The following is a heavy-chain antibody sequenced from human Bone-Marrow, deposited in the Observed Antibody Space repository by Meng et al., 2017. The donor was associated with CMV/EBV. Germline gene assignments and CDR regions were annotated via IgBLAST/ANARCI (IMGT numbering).Heavy chain of an antibody. CDR3: ARAPYSSSWEPKGYYFIY. Sequence: GGSLRLSCAASGFTFSSYWMSWVRQAPGKGLEWVANIKQDGSEKYYVDSVKGRFTISRDNAKNSLYLQRTSLRAEDTAVYYCARAPYSSSWEPKGYYFIYWGQGTLVPVSS. J-gene: IGHJ4*02. CDR1: GFTFSSYW. CDR2: IKQDGSEK. V-gene: IGHV3-7*01. D-gene: IGHD6-13*01.